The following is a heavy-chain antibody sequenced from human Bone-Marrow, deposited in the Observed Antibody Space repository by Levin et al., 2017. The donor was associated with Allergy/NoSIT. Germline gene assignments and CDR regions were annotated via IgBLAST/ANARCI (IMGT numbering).Heavy chain of an antibody. V-gene: IGHV3-7*01. J-gene: IGHJ6*02. D-gene: IGHD6-19*01. CDR2: IKQDGSEK. CDR1: GFTFSSYW. CDR3: ARSGGSIAVAGTGPYYYDGMDG. Sequence: GGSLRLSCAASGFTFSSYWMSWVRQAPGKGLEWVANIKQDGSEKYYVDSVKGRFTISRDNAKNSLYLQMNSLRAEDTAVYYCARSGGSIAVAGTGPYYYDGMDGWGQGTTVTVSS.